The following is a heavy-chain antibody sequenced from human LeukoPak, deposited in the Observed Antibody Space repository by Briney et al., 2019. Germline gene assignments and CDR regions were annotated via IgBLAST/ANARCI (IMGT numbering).Heavy chain of an antibody. CDR1: GFTFNSPD. Sequence: GGTLRLSCAVSGFTFNSPDTHWVRQAPGQGLEGVATIKSDGSREYFADSAKGRFNISRDNYRNIVDLQMNSVRAEDTAVYYCGNFDHWGRGTLVAVSS. V-gene: IGHV3-30*02. CDR3: GNFDH. J-gene: IGHJ4*02. CDR2: IKSDGSRE.